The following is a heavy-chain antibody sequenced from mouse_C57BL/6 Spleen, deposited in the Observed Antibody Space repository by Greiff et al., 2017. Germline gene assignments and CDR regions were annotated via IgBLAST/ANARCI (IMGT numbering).Heavy chain of an antibody. CDR2: INPNNGGT. CDR1: GYTFTDYN. Sequence: VQLKESGPELVKPGASVKMSCKASGYTFTDYNMHWVKQSHGKSLEWIGYINPNNGGTSYNQKFKGKATLTVNKSSSTAYMELRSLTSEDSAVYYCAIFPYGNYDPFAYWGQGTLVTVSA. D-gene: IGHD2-1*01. V-gene: IGHV1-22*01. J-gene: IGHJ3*01. CDR3: AIFPYGNYDPFAY.